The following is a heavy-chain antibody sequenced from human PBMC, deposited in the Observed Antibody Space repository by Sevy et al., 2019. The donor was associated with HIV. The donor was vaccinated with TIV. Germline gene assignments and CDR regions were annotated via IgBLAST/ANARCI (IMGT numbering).Heavy chain of an antibody. D-gene: IGHD6-13*01. CDR2: INQGGNQK. CDR3: ARGPSGAAGGRLDS. V-gene: IGHV3-7*01. CDR1: GFTFSSYW. J-gene: IGHJ4*02. Sequence: GGSLRLSCAASGFTFSSYWINWVRQAPGEGLEWVANINQGGNQKHYMDSVKGRFTISRDNAENAVYLQMNSLRVEDTAVYYCARGPSGAAGGRLDSWGQGTLVTVSS.